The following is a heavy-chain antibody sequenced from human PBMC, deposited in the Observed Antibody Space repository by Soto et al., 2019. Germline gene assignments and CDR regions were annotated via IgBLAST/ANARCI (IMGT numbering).Heavy chain of an antibody. J-gene: IGHJ4*02. CDR1: GFTFDDYA. V-gene: IGHV3-9*01. CDR3: ATAQPYYFDY. Sequence: EVQLVESGGGLVQPGRSLRLSCAASGFTFDDYAMHWVRQAPGKGLEWVSGISWNSGSIGYADSVKGRFTISRDNAKNSLYLQMNSLRAEDTALYYCATAQPYYFDYWGQGTLVTVSS. CDR2: ISWNSGSI.